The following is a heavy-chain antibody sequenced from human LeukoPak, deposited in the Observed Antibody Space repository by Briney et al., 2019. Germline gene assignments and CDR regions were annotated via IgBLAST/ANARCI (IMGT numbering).Heavy chain of an antibody. J-gene: IGHJ4*02. CDR2: IYYSGST. CDR3: AREGDGYKNGFDY. D-gene: IGHD5-24*01. CDR1: GGSISSSSYY. Sequence: PSETLSLTCTVSGGSISSSSYYWGWIRQPPGKGLEWIGSIYYSGSTYYNPSLKSRVTISVDTSKNQFSLKLSSVTAADTAVYYCAREGDGYKNGFDYWGQGTLVTVSS. V-gene: IGHV4-39*07.